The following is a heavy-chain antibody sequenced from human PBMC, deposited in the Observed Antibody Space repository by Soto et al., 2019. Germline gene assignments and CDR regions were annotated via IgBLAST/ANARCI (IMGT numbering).Heavy chain of an antibody. CDR3: ARNPFKQQLVPYYYYYGMDV. CDR2: IWYDGSNK. D-gene: IGHD6-13*01. J-gene: IGHJ6*02. CDR1: GFTFSSYG. V-gene: IGHV3-33*01. Sequence: QVQLVESGGGVVQPGRSLRLSCAASGFTFSSYGMHWVRQAPGKGLEWVAVIWYDGSNKYYADSVKGRFTISRDNSKNTLYLQMNSLRAEDTAVYYCARNPFKQQLVPYYYYYGMDVWGQGTTVTVSS.